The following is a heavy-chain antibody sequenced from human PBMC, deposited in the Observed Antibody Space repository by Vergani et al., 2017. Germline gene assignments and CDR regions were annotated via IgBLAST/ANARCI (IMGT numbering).Heavy chain of an antibody. D-gene: IGHD3-16*01. CDR3: AKHFRGWGIYY. CDR1: GFTLSNYD. CDR2: IQFYGSNQ. J-gene: IGHJ4*02. Sequence: QVQLVESGGGVVQRGGSLRLSCATSGFTLSNYDMQWIRQGPGKGLEFVAFIQFYGSNQYYADSVKGRFTLSRDFSKNTLYLQMTSLRTDDTATYYCAKHFRGWGIYYWGQGTQVIVSS. V-gene: IGHV3-30*02.